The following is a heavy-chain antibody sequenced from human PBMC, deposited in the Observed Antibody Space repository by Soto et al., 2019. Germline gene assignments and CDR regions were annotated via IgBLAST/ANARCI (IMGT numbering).Heavy chain of an antibody. CDR2: IKSETDGGTT. J-gene: IGHJ4*02. V-gene: IGHV3-15*01. CDR3: TTDLLISLVRSGRPFAY. CDR1: GFTFSNAW. Sequence: EVQLVESGGGLVKPGGSLRLSCAASGFTFSNAWMSWVRQAPGKGLEWVGRIKSETDGGTTDYAAPVKGRFTIARDDSKNTLYLHMNTLNSADTAVYYCTTDLLISLVRSGRPFAYWGQGTLVTVSS. D-gene: IGHD3-3*01.